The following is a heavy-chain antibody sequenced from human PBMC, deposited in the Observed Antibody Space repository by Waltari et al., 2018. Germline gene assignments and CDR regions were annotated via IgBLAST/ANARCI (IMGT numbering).Heavy chain of an antibody. CDR2: IYHSGST. CDR3: ARNRAYGSGSFRFDY. J-gene: IGHJ4*02. V-gene: IGHV4-38-2*01. D-gene: IGHD3-10*01. CDR1: GYSISSGYY. Sequence: QVQLQESGPGLVKPSETLSLTCAVSGYSISSGYYWGWIRQPPGKGLEWIGSIYHSGSTYYNPALKSRVTISVDTSKNQFSLKLSSVTAADTAVYYCARNRAYGSGSFRFDYWGQGTLVTVSS.